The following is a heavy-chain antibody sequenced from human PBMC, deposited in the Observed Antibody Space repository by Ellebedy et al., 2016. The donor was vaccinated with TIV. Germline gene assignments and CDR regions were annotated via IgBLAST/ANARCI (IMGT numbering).Heavy chain of an antibody. CDR1: GYRLSEVS. V-gene: IGHV1-46*01. D-gene: IGHD3-10*01. J-gene: IGHJ4*02. CDR2: LDARLGST. CDR3: AKDLRGEGDY. Sequence: ASVKVSCKVSGYRLSEVSVHWIRQAPGQGLEWMGVLDARLGSTVYAQKFQGRLTVSSDASSSTVYMDLSSLRSDDTAVYYCAKDLRGEGDYWGQGTLVTVSS.